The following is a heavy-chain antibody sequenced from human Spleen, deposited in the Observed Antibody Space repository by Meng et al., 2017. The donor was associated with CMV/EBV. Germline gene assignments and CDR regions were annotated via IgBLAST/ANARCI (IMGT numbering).Heavy chain of an antibody. D-gene: IGHD2-2*01. CDR2: INTNTGNP. CDR1: YTFTSYA. V-gene: IGHV7-4-1*02. CDR3: ARDAGYCSSTSCYVWFDP. Sequence: YTFTSYAMTWVRQAPGQGLEWMGWINTNTGNPTYAQGFTGRFVFSLDTSVSTAYLQISSLKAEDTAVYYCARDAGYCSSTSCYVWFDPWGQGTLVTVSS. J-gene: IGHJ5*02.